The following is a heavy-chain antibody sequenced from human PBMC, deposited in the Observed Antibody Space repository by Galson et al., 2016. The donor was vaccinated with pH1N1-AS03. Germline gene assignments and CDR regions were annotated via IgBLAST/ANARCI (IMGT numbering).Heavy chain of an antibody. CDR3: ARQGQWLVEHYYYGMDV. Sequence: ETLSLTCSVSGVSINSHLWTWIRQTPGKALEWIGNLDHTGNTEYSPSLKTRVSISVDTSKNQLSLRLKSVTAADTAVYYCARQGQWLVEHYYYGMDVWGHGTTVTVSS. V-gene: IGHV4-59*08. D-gene: IGHD6-19*01. CDR1: GVSINSHL. CDR2: LDHTGNT. J-gene: IGHJ6*02.